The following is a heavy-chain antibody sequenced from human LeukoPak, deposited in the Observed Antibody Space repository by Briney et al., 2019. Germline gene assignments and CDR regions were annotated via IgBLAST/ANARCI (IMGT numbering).Heavy chain of an antibody. CDR1: GYTFTSYD. CDR3: ARGLEYQLLFKYYYYYYMDV. J-gene: IGHJ6*03. V-gene: IGHV1-8*01. D-gene: IGHD2-2*01. Sequence: GASVKVSCKASGYTFTSYDINWVRQATGQGLEWMGWMNPNSGNTGYAQKFQGRVTMTRNTSISTAYMELSSLRSEDTAVYYCARGLEYQLLFKYYYYYYMDVWGKGTTVTVSS. CDR2: MNPNSGNT.